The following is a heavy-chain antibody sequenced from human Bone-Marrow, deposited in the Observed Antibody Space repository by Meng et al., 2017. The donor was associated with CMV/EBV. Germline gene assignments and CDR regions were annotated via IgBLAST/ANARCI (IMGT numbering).Heavy chain of an antibody. Sequence: SETLSLTCTVSGGSISSYYWSWIRQPPGKGLEWIGYIYHSGSTNYNPSLKSRVTISVDTSKNQFSLKLSSVTAADTAVYYCARSPSGYDPDYWGQGTLVTVSS. CDR1: GGSISSYY. J-gene: IGHJ4*02. CDR2: IYHSGST. D-gene: IGHD5-12*01. V-gene: IGHV4-59*01. CDR3: ARSPSGYDPDY.